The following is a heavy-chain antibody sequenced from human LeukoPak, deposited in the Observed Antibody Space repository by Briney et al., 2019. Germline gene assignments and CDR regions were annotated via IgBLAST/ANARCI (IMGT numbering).Heavy chain of an antibody. CDR2: IYTSGST. CDR1: GGSISIYY. D-gene: IGHD1-26*01. J-gene: IGHJ4*02. V-gene: IGHV4-4*07. CDR3: ASDSGSYSNYFDY. Sequence: SETLSLTCTVSGGSISIYYWSWIRQPAGKGLEWIGRIYTSGSTNYNPSLKSRVTMSVDTSKNQFSLKLSSVTAADTAVYYCASDSGSYSNYFDYWGQGTLVTVSS.